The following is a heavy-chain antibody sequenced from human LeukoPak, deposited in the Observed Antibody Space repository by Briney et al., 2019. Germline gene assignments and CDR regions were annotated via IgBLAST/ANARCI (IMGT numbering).Heavy chain of an antibody. CDR1: GFTFSSYW. V-gene: IGHV3-7*03. CDR2: IKQDGSEK. CDR3: ARLAVRGVIRKIWWFDP. D-gene: IGHD3-10*01. J-gene: IGHJ5*02. Sequence: GGSLRLSCAASGFTFSSYWMSWVRQAPGKGLEWVANIKQDGSEKYYVDSVKGRFTISRDNAKNSLCLQMNSLRAEDTAVYYCARLAVRGVIRKIWWFDPWGQGTLVTVSS.